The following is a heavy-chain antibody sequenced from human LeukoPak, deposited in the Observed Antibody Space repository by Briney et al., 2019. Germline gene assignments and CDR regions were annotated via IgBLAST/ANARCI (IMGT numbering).Heavy chain of an antibody. CDR3: AGERNCGGDCYQGSWFDP. J-gene: IGHJ5*02. CDR2: ITSSGGIT. Sequence: GRSLRLSCAASGFTFSSYEMNWVRQAPGPGLEWVSYITSSGGITYYADSVKGRFTISRDNAKNSLFLQMNSLRAEDTAIYYCAGERNCGGDCYQGSWFDPWGQGTLVTVSS. V-gene: IGHV3-48*03. CDR1: GFTFSSYE. D-gene: IGHD2-21*02.